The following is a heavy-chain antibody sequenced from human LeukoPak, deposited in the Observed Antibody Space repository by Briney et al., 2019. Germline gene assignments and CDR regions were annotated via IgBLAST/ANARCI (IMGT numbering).Heavy chain of an antibody. CDR3: ARGYSSRFDP. V-gene: IGHV5-51*06. CDR1: GYTFTSHW. CDR2: IYPGDSDT. D-gene: IGHD6-13*01. J-gene: IGHJ5*02. Sequence: GESLKISCKGSGYTFTSHWIGWVRQMPGKGLEWMEMIYPGDSDTRYSPSFQGQVTISADKSITTAYLQWRSLKASDTAMYYCARGYSSRFDPWGQGTLVTVSS.